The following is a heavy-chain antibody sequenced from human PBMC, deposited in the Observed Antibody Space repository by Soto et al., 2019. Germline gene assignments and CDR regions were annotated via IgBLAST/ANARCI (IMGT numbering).Heavy chain of an antibody. CDR3: ARLQWLTVDY. CDR2: ISSSSSTI. D-gene: IGHD5-12*01. CDR1: GFTFSSYS. J-gene: IGHJ4*02. V-gene: IGHV3-48*01. Sequence: GGSLRLSCAASGFTFSSYSMNWVRQAPGKGLEWVSYISSSSSTIYYADSVKGRFTISRDNAKNSLYLQMNSLRAEDAAVYYCARLQWLTVDYWGQGNLVTVSS.